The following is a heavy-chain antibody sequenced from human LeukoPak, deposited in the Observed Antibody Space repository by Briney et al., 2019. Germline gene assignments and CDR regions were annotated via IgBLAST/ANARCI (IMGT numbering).Heavy chain of an antibody. J-gene: IGHJ4*02. V-gene: IGHV4-59*01. Sequence: SETLSLTCTVSGGSISSYYWSWIRQPPGKGLEWIGYIYYSGSTNYNPSLNSRVTISVDTSKNQFSLKLSSVTAADTAIYYCVRQYCGSTGCYPYFDYWGQGTLVTVSS. CDR1: GGSISSYY. D-gene: IGHD2-2*01. CDR3: VRQYCGSTGCYPYFDY. CDR2: IYYSGST.